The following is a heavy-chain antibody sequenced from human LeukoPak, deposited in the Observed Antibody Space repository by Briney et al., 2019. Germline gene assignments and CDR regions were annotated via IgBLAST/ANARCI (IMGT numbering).Heavy chain of an antibody. CDR1: GFTFNSYS. J-gene: IGHJ3*02. V-gene: IGHV3-21*01. CDR2: ISSSSTLI. Sequence: PGGSLRLSCAASGFTFNSYSMNWVRQAPGKGLEWVSSISSSSTLIYYADSMKGRFTISRDNAKNSLYLHMNSLRAEDTAVYYCASGYYYDSSGLQSHAFDIWGQGTMVTVSS. D-gene: IGHD3-22*01. CDR3: ASGYYYDSSGLQSHAFDI.